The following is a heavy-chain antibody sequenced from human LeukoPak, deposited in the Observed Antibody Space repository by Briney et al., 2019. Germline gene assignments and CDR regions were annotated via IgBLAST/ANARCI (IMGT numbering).Heavy chain of an antibody. Sequence: PSETLSLTCTVSGGSISSYYWSWIRQPPGKGLEWIGYIYYSGSTNYNPSLKSRVTISVDTSKNQFSLKLSSVTAADTAVYYCARLFLDDYGDYIDYWGQGTLVTVSS. CDR3: ARLFLDDYGDYIDY. CDR1: GGSISSYY. V-gene: IGHV4-59*08. J-gene: IGHJ4*02. CDR2: IYYSGST. D-gene: IGHD4-17*01.